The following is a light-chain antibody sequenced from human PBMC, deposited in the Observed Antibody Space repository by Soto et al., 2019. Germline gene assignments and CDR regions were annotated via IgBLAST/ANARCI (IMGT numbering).Light chain of an antibody. J-gene: IGLJ1*01. Sequence: QSFLTQPPAASSTPGQRVTISCSGSNSNIGTNTVNWYQQLPGTAPRLLIYTNNQRPSGVPQRFSGAKTGTSASLAIGGLQFEDGADYYCAAWADSLGAYVFGTGTKVTVL. V-gene: IGLV1-44*01. CDR1: NSNIGTNT. CDR3: AAWADSLGAYV. CDR2: TNN.